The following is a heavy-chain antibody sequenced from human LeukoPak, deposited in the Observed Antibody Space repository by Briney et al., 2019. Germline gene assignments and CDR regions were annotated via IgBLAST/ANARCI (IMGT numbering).Heavy chain of an antibody. CDR3: ARVANIAMSVGWFDS. J-gene: IGHJ5*01. CDR2: IIPIFGTA. V-gene: IGHV1-69*13. Sequence: SVKVSCKASGGTFSSYATTWVRQAPGQGLEWIGGIIPIFGTANCAQKFQGRVTITADESTSTAYMELRSLRSEDTAIYLCARVANIAMSVGWFDSWGQGTLVTVSS. D-gene: IGHD6-19*01. CDR1: GGTFSSYA.